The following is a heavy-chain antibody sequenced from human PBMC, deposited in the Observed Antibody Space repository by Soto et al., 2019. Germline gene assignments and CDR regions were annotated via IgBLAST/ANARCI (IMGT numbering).Heavy chain of an antibody. D-gene: IGHD3-3*01. CDR3: AKPKRDFWSGYRDLGFDI. CDR1: GFTFSSYC. CDR2: IWYDGSNK. Sequence: PGGSLRLSCAASGFTFSSYCMHWVRQAPGKGLEWVAVIWYDGSNKYYADSVKGRFTISRDNSKNTLYLQMNSLRAEDTAVYYCAKPKRDFWSGYRDLGFDIWGQGTMVTVSS. J-gene: IGHJ3*02. V-gene: IGHV3-33*06.